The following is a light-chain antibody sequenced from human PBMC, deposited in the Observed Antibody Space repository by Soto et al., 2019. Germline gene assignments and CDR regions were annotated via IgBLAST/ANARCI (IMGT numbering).Light chain of an antibody. Sequence: QSVLTKPASVSGSPGQSIAISCPGTSSDVGAYDFVSWYQQHPDKAPKLMIYEVSNRPSGVSDRFSGSKSVNTATLTISGLQAEDEADYYCSSYTTSSTRVFGTGTKVTVL. CDR3: SSYTTSSTRV. J-gene: IGLJ1*01. V-gene: IGLV2-14*03. CDR2: EVS. CDR1: SSDVGAYDF.